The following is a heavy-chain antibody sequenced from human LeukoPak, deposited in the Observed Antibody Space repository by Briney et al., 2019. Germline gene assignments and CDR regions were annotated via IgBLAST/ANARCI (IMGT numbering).Heavy chain of an antibody. CDR1: GFTVSSTY. Sequence: GGSLRLSCAASGFTVSSTYMSWVRQAPGRGLEWVSVIYSGGTTYYADSVKGRFTISRDNSKNTLYLQMNSLRTEDTAVYYCARDLYDYGSYWGQGTLVTVSS. J-gene: IGHJ4*02. CDR3: ARDLYDYGSY. V-gene: IGHV3-66*01. CDR2: IYSGGTT. D-gene: IGHD4/OR15-4a*01.